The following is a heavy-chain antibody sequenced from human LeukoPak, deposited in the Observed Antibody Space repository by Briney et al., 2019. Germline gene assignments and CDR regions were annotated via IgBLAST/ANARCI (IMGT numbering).Heavy chain of an antibody. J-gene: IGHJ4*02. CDR2: IYHSGST. D-gene: IGHD6-13*01. CDR1: GGSISSYY. CDR3: ARGLIMAVAGRGEFHY. Sequence: SETLSLTCTVSGGSISSYYWSWIRQPPGKGLEWIGHIYHSGSTDYNPSLKSRVTISVDTSKNQFSLKLSSVTAADTAVYYCARGLIMAVAGRGEFHYWGQGTLVTVSS. V-gene: IGHV4-59*01.